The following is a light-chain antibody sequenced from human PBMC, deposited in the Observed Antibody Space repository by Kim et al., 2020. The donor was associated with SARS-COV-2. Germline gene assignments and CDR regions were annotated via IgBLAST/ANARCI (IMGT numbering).Light chain of an antibody. Sequence: STLSASVGDRVTISCRASQSIGSWLAWYQRKPGKAPTLLIYDASRLQSGVPSRFSGSGSGTEFSLTITSLQPDDFATYYCQHYRGTFGQGTKLEIK. CDR1: QSIGSW. V-gene: IGKV1-5*01. CDR3: QHYRGT. J-gene: IGKJ2*02. CDR2: DAS.